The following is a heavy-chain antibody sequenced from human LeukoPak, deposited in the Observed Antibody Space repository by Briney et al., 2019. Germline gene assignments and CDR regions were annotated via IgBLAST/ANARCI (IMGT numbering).Heavy chain of an antibody. J-gene: IGHJ4*02. CDR3: ARESKGSSTIDY. V-gene: IGHV3-21*01. CDR2: ISSSSSYI. CDR1: GFTFSSYW. Sequence: GGSLRLSCAASGFTFSSYWMSWVRQAPGKGLEWVSSISSSSSYIYYADSVKGRFTISRDNAKNSLYLQMNSLRAEDTAVYYCARESKGSSTIDYWGQGTLVTVSS. D-gene: IGHD6-13*01.